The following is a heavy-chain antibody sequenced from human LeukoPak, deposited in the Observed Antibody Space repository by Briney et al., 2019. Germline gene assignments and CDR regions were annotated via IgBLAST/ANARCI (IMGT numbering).Heavy chain of an antibody. D-gene: IGHD6-13*01. Sequence: ASVKVSCKASGYTFTDYYIHWVRQAPGQGLEWMGWINPNSGDTNYAQKFQGRVTMTRDTSISTAYMELSRLRSDDTAVYYCARETVPAIAAPRGLNYWXXXTXVTV. V-gene: IGHV1-2*02. CDR1: GYTFTDYY. CDR3: ARETVPAIAAPRGLNY. J-gene: IGHJ4*02. CDR2: INPNSGDT.